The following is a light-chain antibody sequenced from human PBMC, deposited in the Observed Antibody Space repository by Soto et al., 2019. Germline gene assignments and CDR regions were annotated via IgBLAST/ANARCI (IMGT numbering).Light chain of an antibody. CDR1: QRVNSSY. Sequence: EIVLTQSPDTLYLSPGEGATLSCRASQRVNSSYLAWYQQKPGQAPRLLISGASATATGVTARVSGSGYGTDFTLTISRLEPEDFAVYYCQQYVNSPVTFGQGTKLQIK. V-gene: IGKV3-20*01. CDR2: GAS. CDR3: QQYVNSPVT. J-gene: IGKJ2*01.